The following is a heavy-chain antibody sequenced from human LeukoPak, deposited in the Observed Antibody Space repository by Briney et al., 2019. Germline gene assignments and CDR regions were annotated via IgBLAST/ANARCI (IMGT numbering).Heavy chain of an antibody. D-gene: IGHD2-2*01. CDR3: ARAQSGIKYCSSTSCSFFDY. Sequence: GGSLRLSCAASGFTFSSYSMNWVRQAPVKGLEWVSYISSSSSTIYYADSVKGRFTISRDNAKNSLYLQMNSLRAEDTAVYYCARAQSGIKYCSSTSCSFFDYWAQGTLVTVSS. J-gene: IGHJ4*02. V-gene: IGHV3-48*01. CDR2: ISSSSSTI. CDR1: GFTFSSYS.